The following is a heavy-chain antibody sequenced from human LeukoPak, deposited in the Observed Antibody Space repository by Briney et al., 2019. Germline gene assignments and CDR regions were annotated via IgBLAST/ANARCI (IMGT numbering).Heavy chain of an antibody. J-gene: IGHJ4*02. Sequence: GGSLRLSCAASGFTFSSYAMSWVRQAPGKGLEWVSAISGSGGSTYYADSVKGRFTISRDNSKNTLYLQMNSLRAEDTSVYYCARGARRTTVTSDYWGQGTLVTVSS. CDR3: ARGARRTTVTSDY. CDR1: GFTFSSYA. D-gene: IGHD4-17*01. CDR2: ISGSGGST. V-gene: IGHV3-23*01.